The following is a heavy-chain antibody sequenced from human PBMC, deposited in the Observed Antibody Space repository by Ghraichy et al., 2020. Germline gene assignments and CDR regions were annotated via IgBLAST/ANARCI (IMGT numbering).Heavy chain of an antibody. CDR1: GFTFSSYA. Sequence: GGSLRLSCAASGFTFSSYAMNWVRQAPGKGLEWVSAISGSGGSTNYADSVKGRFTISRANSKNTLYLQMNSLRAEDTAVYYCAKWGGYDSLSGYPPSRFWAPGTLVTVSS. V-gene: IGHV3-23*01. J-gene: IGHJ1*01. CDR2: ISGSGGST. CDR3: AKWGGYDSLSGYPPSRF. D-gene: IGHD3-9*01.